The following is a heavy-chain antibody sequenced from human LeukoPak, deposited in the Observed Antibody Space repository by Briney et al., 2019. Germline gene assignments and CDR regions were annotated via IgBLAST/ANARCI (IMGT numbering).Heavy chain of an antibody. CDR1: GGSFSGYY. Sequence: SETLSLTCAVYGGSFSGYYWSWIRQPPGKGLEWIGEINHSGSTNYNPSLKSRVIISVDTSKNQFSLKLSSVTAADTAVYYCARDRGYCSSTSCYAGLFAFDIWGQGTMVTVSS. J-gene: IGHJ3*02. CDR2: INHSGST. D-gene: IGHD2-2*01. CDR3: ARDRGYCSSTSCYAGLFAFDI. V-gene: IGHV4-34*01.